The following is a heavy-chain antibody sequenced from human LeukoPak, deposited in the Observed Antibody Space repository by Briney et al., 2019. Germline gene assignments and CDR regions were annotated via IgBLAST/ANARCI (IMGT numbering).Heavy chain of an antibody. CDR2: IKHSGST. V-gene: IGHV4-34*01. D-gene: IGHD3-9*01. CDR3: ARNTYYNILTGYYGYFDL. J-gene: IGHJ2*01. CDR1: GGSFSGYY. Sequence: SETLSLTCAVYGGSFSGYYWSWIRQPPGKGLEWIGEIKHSGSTNYNPSLKSRVTISVDTSKNQFSLKLSSVTAVDTAVYYCARNTYYNILTGYYGYFDLWGRGTLVTVSS.